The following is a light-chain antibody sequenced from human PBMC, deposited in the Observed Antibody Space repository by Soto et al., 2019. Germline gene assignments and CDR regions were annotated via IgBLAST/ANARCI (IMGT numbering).Light chain of an antibody. V-gene: IGLV2-14*01. CDR1: SSGAADYNY. Sequence: QSALTQPASVSGSPGQSVTISCSGISSGAADYNYVSWYQQHPGKAPKLMISDVSNRPSGISDRFSGSKSGNTASLTISGPQAEDEADYYCSSYTISTTVFGTGTKVTVL. J-gene: IGLJ1*01. CDR3: SSYTISTTV. CDR2: DVS.